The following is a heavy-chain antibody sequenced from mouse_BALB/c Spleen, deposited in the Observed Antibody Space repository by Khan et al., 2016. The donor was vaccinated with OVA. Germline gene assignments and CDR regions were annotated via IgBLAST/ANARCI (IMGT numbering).Heavy chain of an antibody. V-gene: IGHV2-2*01. J-gene: IGHJ3*01. Sequence: QVQLKESGPGLVQPSQSLSITCTVSGFSLTTYGIHWVRQSPGKGLEWLGVIWSGGSTDYNASFISRLSISKDNSKRQVFFKMNSLKVDDTARYFCSRTSYRYYFTYWGQGTLVTVSA. CDR2: IWSGGST. CDR3: SRTSYRYYFTY. CDR1: GFSLTTYG. D-gene: IGHD2-12*01.